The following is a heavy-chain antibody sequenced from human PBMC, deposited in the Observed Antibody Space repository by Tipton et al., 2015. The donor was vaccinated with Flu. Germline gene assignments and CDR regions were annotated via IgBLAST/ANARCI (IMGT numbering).Heavy chain of an antibody. J-gene: IGHJ3*02. D-gene: IGHD1-26*01. CDR1: GFTVSSNY. CDR3: ARVGSGSSPFDAFDI. V-gene: IGHV3-53*01. CDR2: IYSGGST. Sequence: GSLRLSCAASGFTVSSNYMSWVRQAPGKGLEWVSVIYSGGSTYYADSVKGRFTISRDNSKNTLYLQMNSLRAEDTAVYYCARVGSGSSPFDAFDIWGQGRMVTVSS.